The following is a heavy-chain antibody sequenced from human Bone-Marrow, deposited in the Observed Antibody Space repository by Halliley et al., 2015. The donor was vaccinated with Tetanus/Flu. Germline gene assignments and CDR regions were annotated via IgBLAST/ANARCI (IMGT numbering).Heavy chain of an antibody. CDR2: IHYSEST. J-gene: IGHJ4*02. D-gene: IGHD7-27*01. V-gene: IGHV4-39*01. CDR1: GGSIDTPDYY. Sequence: GLVKPSESLFLTCNVSGGSIDTPDYYWGWVRQPPGKGLEWIGSIHYSESTYFSPSVMTRISLSIDTSKNRFSLRLNSVTAADTAVYYCMRHKRAWGIFDSWGQGTLATVSS. CDR3: MRHKRAWGIFDS.